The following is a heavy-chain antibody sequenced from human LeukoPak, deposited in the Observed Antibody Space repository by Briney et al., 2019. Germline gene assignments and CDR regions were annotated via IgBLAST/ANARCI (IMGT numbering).Heavy chain of an antibody. Sequence: GGSLRLTCAASGFTFSSYAIHWVRRAPGKGLEYVSGISYDGTGTYYANSVKGRFTISRDNSRNTLYLQMGSLRAEDMAVYYCARVGAIGWFAYWGQGTLATVPS. CDR2: ISYDGTGT. V-gene: IGHV3-64*01. D-gene: IGHD4/OR15-4a*01. J-gene: IGHJ5*01. CDR1: GFTFSSYA. CDR3: ARVGAIGWFAY.